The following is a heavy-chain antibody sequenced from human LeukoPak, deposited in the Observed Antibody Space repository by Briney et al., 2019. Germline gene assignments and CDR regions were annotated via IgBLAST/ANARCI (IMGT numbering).Heavy chain of an antibody. J-gene: IGHJ4*02. CDR2: INT. CDR1: GFGISSYW. D-gene: IGHD3-22*01. V-gene: IGHV3-74*01. CDR3: ARSGYFDY. Sequence: AGGSLRLSCAASGFGISSYWMYWVRQAPGERPVWVSRINTDYADSVKGRFTMSRDNAKNTLYLQMNSLAAADTAVYYCARSGYFDYWSQGTLVTVSS.